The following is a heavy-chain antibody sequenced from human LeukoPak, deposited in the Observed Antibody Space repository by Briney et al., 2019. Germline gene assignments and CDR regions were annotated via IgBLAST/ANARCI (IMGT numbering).Heavy chain of an antibody. J-gene: IGHJ5*02. D-gene: IGHD1-7*01. V-gene: IGHV4-59*01. CDR1: GGSISSYY. Sequence: SETLSLTCTVSGGSISSYYWSWIRQPPGKGLEWIGYIYYSGSTNYNPSLKSRVTISVDTSKNQFSLKLSSVTAADTAVYHCARENWNYGGDWFDPWGQGTLVTVSS. CDR3: ARENWNYGGDWFDP. CDR2: IYYSGST.